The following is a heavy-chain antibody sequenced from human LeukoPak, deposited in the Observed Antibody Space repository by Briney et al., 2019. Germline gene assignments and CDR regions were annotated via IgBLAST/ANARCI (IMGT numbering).Heavy chain of an antibody. V-gene: IGHV4-34*01. CDR1: GGSFSGYY. J-gene: IGHJ6*03. CDR2: INHSGST. Sequence: SETLSLTCAVYGGSFSGYYWSWIRQPPGKGLEWIGDINHSGSTNYNPSLKSRVTISVDTSKNQFSLKLSSVTAADTAVYYCARGAPVLRYFDWLNYYYYMDVWGKGTTVTVSS. D-gene: IGHD3-9*01. CDR3: ARGAPVLRYFDWLNYYYYMDV.